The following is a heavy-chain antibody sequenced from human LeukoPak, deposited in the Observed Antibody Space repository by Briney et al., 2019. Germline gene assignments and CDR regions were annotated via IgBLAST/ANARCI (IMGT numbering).Heavy chain of an antibody. CDR2: IYYSGST. CDR3: ARADSSGWPEGFDY. D-gene: IGHD6-19*01. Sequence: SETLSLTCTVSGGSISSYYWSWIRRPPGKGLEWIGYIYYSGSTNYNPSLKSRVTISVDTSKNQFSLKLSSVTAADTAVYYCARADSSGWPEGFDYWGQGTLVTVSS. J-gene: IGHJ4*02. CDR1: GGSISSYY. V-gene: IGHV4-59*01.